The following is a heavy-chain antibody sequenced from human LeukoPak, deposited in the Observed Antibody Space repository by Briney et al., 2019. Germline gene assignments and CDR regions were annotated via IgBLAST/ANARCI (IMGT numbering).Heavy chain of an antibody. CDR1: GSTFNSYA. V-gene: IGHV1-69*05. CDR3: VSAPIAAAGKNWFDL. Sequence: ASVKVSYKASGSTFNSYAISWVRQAPGQGLEWMGRIIPIFGTAHYAQNFQGTVTNTTDESTRPAHHEISRLSSPDKGGLYWVSAPIAAAGKNWFDLWGQGTLVTVSS. D-gene: IGHD6-13*01. CDR2: IIPIFGTA. J-gene: IGHJ5*02.